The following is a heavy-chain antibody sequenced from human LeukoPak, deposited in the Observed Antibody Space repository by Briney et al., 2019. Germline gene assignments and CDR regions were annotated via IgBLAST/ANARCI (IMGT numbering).Heavy chain of an antibody. V-gene: IGHV3-33*01. J-gene: IGHJ6*02. D-gene: IGHD6-13*01. CDR2: IWYDGSHT. CDR1: GFSFSSYG. CDR3: ARAQPGIAAAELDYYYYYGMDV. Sequence: GGSLRLSCAASGFSFSSYGMRWVRQAPGKGLEWVGDIWYDGSHTYYADSVKGRFTISRDNSMNTLYMQMNSLRAEDTAVYYCARAQPGIAAAELDYYYYYGMDVWGQGTTVTVSS.